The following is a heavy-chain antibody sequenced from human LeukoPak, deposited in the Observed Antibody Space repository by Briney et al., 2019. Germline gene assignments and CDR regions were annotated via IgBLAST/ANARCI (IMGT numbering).Heavy chain of an antibody. Sequence: PSETLSLTCAVYGWSFNDYYWNWIRQPPGKGLEWIGEINARGDTSYNPSLKSRVTISVGTSKKQFSLRLTSMIAADTALYYCARGQVPAARGYNWFDPWGQGTLVTVSS. CDR3: ARGQVPAARGYNWFDP. CDR1: GWSFNDYY. J-gene: IGHJ5*02. V-gene: IGHV4-34*01. CDR2: INARGDT. D-gene: IGHD2-2*01.